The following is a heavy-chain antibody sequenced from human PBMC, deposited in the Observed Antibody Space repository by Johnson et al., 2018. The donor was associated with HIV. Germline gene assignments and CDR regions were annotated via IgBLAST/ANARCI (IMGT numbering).Heavy chain of an antibody. V-gene: IGHV3-33*06. CDR3: AKDKVDTAMVSDAFDI. Sequence: QVKLVESGGGLVKPGGSLRLSCAASGFTFSSYGMHWVRQAPGKGLEWVAVIWYDGSNKYYADSVKGRFTISRDNSKNTLYLQMNSLRAEDTAVYYCAKDKVDTAMVSDAFDIWGQGTMVTVSS. D-gene: IGHD5-18*01. CDR1: GFTFSSYG. CDR2: IWYDGSNK. J-gene: IGHJ3*02.